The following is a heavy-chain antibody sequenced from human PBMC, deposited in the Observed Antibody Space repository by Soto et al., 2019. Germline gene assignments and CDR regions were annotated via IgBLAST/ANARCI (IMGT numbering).Heavy chain of an antibody. D-gene: IGHD3-22*01. J-gene: IGHJ1*01. CDR3: AIYDSSGSRGFQH. V-gene: IGHV4-31*03. Sequence: QVQLQESGPGLVKPSQTLSLTCTVSGGSISSGAYYWSWIRQHPGKGLEWIGYIYYSGSTYYNPSSXRRXXIPVDTSKNQFSLKLSSVTAADTAVYYCAIYDSSGSRGFQHWGQGTLVTVSS. CDR2: IYYSGST. CDR1: GGSISSGAYY.